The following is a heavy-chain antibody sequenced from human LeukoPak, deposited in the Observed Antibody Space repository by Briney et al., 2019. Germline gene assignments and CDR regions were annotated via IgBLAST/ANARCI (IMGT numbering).Heavy chain of an antibody. CDR1: GYSFTTHW. CDR3: ARSGVVTFYQYMDV. D-gene: IGHD3-3*01. Sequence: GESLKISCKGSGYSFTTHWIGWVRQTPGKGLEWMGIIYPGDSDTRYTPSFQGQVNISADKSISTAYLQWSSLKASDTAMYYCARSGVVTFYQYMDVWSTGTTVTVSS. CDR2: IYPGDSDT. V-gene: IGHV5-51*01. J-gene: IGHJ6*03.